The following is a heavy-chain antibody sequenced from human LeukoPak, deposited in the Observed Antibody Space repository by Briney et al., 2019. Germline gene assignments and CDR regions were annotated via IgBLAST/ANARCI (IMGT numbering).Heavy chain of an antibody. CDR2: ISSSSSYI. CDR3: ARDRPPKGYCSSTSCLSARGYFDY. D-gene: IGHD2-2*01. V-gene: IGHV3-21*01. CDR1: GFTFSSYS. Sequence: GGSLRLSCAASGFTFSSYSMNWVRQAPGKGLEWVSSISSSSSYIYYADPVKGRFTISRDNAKNSLYLQMNSLRAEDTAVYYCARDRPPKGYCSSTSCLSARGYFDYWGQGTLVTVSS. J-gene: IGHJ4*02.